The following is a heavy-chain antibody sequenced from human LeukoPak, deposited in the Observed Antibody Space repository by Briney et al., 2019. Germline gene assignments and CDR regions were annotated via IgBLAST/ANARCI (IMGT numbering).Heavy chain of an antibody. CDR1: GYTFTSYG. J-gene: IGHJ4*02. CDR2: ISAYNGNT. CDR3: ARDVGYCSSTSCYLPDY. D-gene: IGHD2-2*01. V-gene: IGHV1-18*01. Sequence: GASVKVSCKASGYTFTSYGISWVRQAPGQGLEWMGWISAYNGNTNYAQKLQGRVTMTTDTSTSTAYMELRSLRSDDTAAYYCARDVGYCSSTSCYLPDYWGQGTLVTVSS.